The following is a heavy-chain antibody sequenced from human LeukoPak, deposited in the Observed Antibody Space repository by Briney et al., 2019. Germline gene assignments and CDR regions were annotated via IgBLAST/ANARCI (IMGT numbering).Heavy chain of an antibody. CDR1: GGSISSYY. D-gene: IGHD4-23*01. Sequence: SETLSLTCTVSGGSISSYYWSWIRQPPGKGLEWIGYIYYSGSTNYNPSLKSRVTISVDTSKNQFPLKLSSVTAADTAVYYCARNLPGGQFDPWGQGTLVTVSS. V-gene: IGHV4-59*01. CDR3: ARNLPGGQFDP. J-gene: IGHJ5*02. CDR2: IYYSGST.